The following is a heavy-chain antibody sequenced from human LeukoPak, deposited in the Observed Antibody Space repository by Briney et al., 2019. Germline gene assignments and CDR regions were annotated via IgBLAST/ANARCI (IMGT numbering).Heavy chain of an antibody. CDR2: IYYSGGT. V-gene: IGHV4-59*01. D-gene: IGHD2-21*01. J-gene: IGHJ4*02. CDR3: ARSAYCGGDCSPTFDY. Sequence: SETLSLTCTVSGGSISSYYWSWIRQPPGKGLEWIGYIYYSGGTNYNPSLKSRVTISVDTSKNQFSLKLSSVTAADTAVYYCARSAYCGGDCSPTFDYWGQGTLVTVSS. CDR1: GGSISSYY.